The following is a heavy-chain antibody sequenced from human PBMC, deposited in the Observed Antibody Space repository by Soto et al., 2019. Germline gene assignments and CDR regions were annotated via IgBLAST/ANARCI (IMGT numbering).Heavy chain of an antibody. CDR2: IWYDGSNK. V-gene: IGHV3-33*01. D-gene: IGHD1-26*01. Sequence: GRSLRLSCAASGFTFSSYGMHWVRQAPGKGLEWVAAIWYDGSNKYYADSVKGRFTISRDNSKNTLYLQMNSLRAEDTAVYYCARETVGAYDYWGQGTLVTVSS. CDR1: GFTFSSYG. CDR3: ARETVGAYDY. J-gene: IGHJ4*02.